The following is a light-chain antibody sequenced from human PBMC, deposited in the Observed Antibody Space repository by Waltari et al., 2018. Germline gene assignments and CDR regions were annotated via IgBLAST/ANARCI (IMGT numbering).Light chain of an antibody. CDR3: SSYTSSSTLYV. CDR2: DVS. CDR1: SRDAGGYTY. Sequence: QSALTQPASVSGSPGQSITISCTGPSRDAGGYTYASWYQQHPGKAPKLMIYDVSNRPSGVSNRFSGSKSGNTASLTISGLQAEDEADYYCSSYTSSSTLYVFGTGTKVTVL. J-gene: IGLJ1*01. V-gene: IGLV2-14*01.